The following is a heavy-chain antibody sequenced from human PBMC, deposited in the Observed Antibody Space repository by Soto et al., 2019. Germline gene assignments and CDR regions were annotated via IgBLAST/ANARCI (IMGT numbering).Heavy chain of an antibody. D-gene: IGHD1-26*01. CDR1: DEIFNTYW. CDR3: GRDFGSGHADV. CDR2: IDPSDSYT. V-gene: IGHV5-10-1*01. Sequence: PVGSLKISCHTSDEIFNTYWITWVRQMPWRGLEWVGRIDPSDSYTTYNPSLKGHVILSVDKSMNTAYVQWTSLRASDTAMYFCGRDFGSGHADVWGQGTLVTVSS. J-gene: IGHJ1*01.